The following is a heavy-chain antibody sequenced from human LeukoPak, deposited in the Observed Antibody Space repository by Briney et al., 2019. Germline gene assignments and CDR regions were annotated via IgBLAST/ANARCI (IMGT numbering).Heavy chain of an antibody. CDR2: ISGSGDRT. V-gene: IGHV3-23*01. J-gene: IGHJ4*02. CDR1: GFTFSSHA. Sequence: PGGSLRLSCAVSGFTFSSHAVSWVRQAPGRGLKWVSAISGSGDRTYYADSVKGRFTISRDNSKNTLYLQMNSLRAEDTAVYHCAKDPRIDLVVVTAIRGYYFDSWGQGTLVTVSS. D-gene: IGHD2-21*02. CDR3: AKDPRIDLVVVTAIRGYYFDS.